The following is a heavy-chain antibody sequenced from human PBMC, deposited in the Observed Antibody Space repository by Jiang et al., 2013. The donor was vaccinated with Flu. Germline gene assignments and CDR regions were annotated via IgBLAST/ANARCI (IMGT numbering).Heavy chain of an antibody. CDR3: ARPRYSSGWYVGY. CDR2: INHSGST. D-gene: IGHD6-19*01. Sequence: LFEAFGDPVPHLRCLCGSFSGYYWSWIRQPPGKGLEWIGEINHSGSTNYNPSLKSRVTISVDTSKNQFSLKLSSVTAADTAVYYCARPRYSSGWYVGYWGQGTLVTVSS. J-gene: IGHJ4*02. CDR1: GSFSGYY. V-gene: IGHV4-34*01.